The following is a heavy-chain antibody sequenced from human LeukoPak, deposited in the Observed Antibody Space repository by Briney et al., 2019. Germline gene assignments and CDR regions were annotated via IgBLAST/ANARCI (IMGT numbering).Heavy chain of an antibody. D-gene: IGHD3-3*01. CDR3: ARGIHTIFGVVTTARYYYYGMDV. CDR2: ISGSDGST. CDR1: GFTFSADA. V-gene: IGHV3-23*01. J-gene: IGHJ6*02. Sequence: PGGSLRLSCAASGFTFSADAMNWVRQAPGKGLEWVSTISGSDGSTYYADPVKGRFTISRDNSKNTLYLQMNSLRAEDTAVYYCARGIHTIFGVVTTARYYYYGMDVWGQGTTVTVSS.